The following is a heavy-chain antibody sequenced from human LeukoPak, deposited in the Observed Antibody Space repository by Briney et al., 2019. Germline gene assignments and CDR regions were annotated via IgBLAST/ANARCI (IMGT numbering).Heavy chain of an antibody. CDR1: GFTFSSYA. Sequence: QAGGALRLSCAASGFTFSSYAMSWVRQAPGKGLEWVSAISGSGGSTYYADSVKGRFTISRDNSKNTLYLQMNSLRAEDTAVYYCAKSGIAAAGNPNWFDPWGQGPLVTVSS. D-gene: IGHD6-13*01. V-gene: IGHV3-23*01. J-gene: IGHJ5*02. CDR3: AKSGIAAAGNPNWFDP. CDR2: ISGSGGST.